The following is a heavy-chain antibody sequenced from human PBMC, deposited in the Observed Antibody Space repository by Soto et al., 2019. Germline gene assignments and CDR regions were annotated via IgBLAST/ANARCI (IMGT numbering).Heavy chain of an antibody. CDR3: ARDASMPEETDRFGC. V-gene: IGHV4-4*01. J-gene: IGHJ4*02. Sequence: SETLSLTCTVSGGSISTNDWWSWVRQPPGKGLEWMGEIYHSGITNYNPSLKSRVTMSVDKSMTHISMMLASVTAADTAMCCCARDASMPEETDRFGCWGQGTRVTVSS. CDR2: IYHSGIT. D-gene: IGHD2-2*01. CDR1: GGSISTNDW.